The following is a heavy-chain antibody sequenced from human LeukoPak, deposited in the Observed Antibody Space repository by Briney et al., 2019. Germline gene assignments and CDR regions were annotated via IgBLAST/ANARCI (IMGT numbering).Heavy chain of an antibody. D-gene: IGHD2-2*02. CDR1: GYSFMYYW. CDR3: ARHGIKGCNSVNCYTSFYSYGMDV. Sequence: GDPRNISGKCCGYSFMYYWISWVRQMPGKGPEGSEIIVRHDSEIKYSPFCQGHATFSVDKSISTAYVQWSSLKASETVIYYCARHGIKGCNSVNCYTSFYSYGMDVWGQGTTVTVSS. V-gene: IGHV5-51*01. CDR2: IVRHDSEI. J-gene: IGHJ6*02.